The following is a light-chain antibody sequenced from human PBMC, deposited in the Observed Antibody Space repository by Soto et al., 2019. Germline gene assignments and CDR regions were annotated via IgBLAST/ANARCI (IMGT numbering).Light chain of an antibody. V-gene: IGLV3-21*04. Sequence: SYELTQPPSVSVAPGKTARITCGGNNIGSKSVHWYQQKQGQAPVLVIYYDSARPSGIPERFSGSNSGNTATLTISRVEAGDEADYYCQVWDSSSDHYVFGTGTKVTVL. CDR1: NIGSKS. CDR3: QVWDSSSDHYV. J-gene: IGLJ1*01. CDR2: YDS.